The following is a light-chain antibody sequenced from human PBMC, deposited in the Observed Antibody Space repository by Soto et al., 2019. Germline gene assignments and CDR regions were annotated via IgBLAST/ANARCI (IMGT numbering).Light chain of an antibody. CDR3: QQYTTSPFT. J-gene: IGKJ3*01. CDR1: QSVGSGY. CDR2: GAS. Sequence: IVLTQSPGTLSLSPGERATLSCRASQSVGSGYLAWYQQKPGQAPRLLIYGASIRATGIPDRFTGSGSGTHFTLTISRLEPEDFAPYYCQQYTTSPFTFGPGTKVDIK. V-gene: IGKV3-20*01.